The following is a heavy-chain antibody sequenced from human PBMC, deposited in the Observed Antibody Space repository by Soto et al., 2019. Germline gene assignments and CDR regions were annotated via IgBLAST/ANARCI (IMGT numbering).Heavy chain of an antibody. D-gene: IGHD3-22*01. CDR2: ISYDGRNK. CDR1: GFSLNDYG. V-gene: IGHV3-30*18. Sequence: QVQLVESGGGVVQPGRSLRLSCAASGFSLNDYGMHWVRQPPGKGLEWVGDISYDGRNKYYTDSVRGRFTISRDISKGTLYLQMNSLRPEDTAVYYCAKSNRGAYDTPDFWGQGTPVTVSP. CDR3: AKSNRGAYDTPDF. J-gene: IGHJ4*02.